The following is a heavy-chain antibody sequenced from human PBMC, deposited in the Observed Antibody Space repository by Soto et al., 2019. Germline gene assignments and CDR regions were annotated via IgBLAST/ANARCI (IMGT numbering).Heavy chain of an antibody. D-gene: IGHD3-10*01. J-gene: IGHJ5*01. CDR3: ARDREDGSGTKYNWFDS. V-gene: IGHV1-69*13. CDR1: GSAFGNLG. Sequence: SVKVSGKASGSAFGNLGISWLRQAPGQGLEWMGGTIPIFDTPHYAEKFRDRLTITADATSTAYMELTSLSSEDTATYYCARDREDGSGTKYNWFDSWGQGPLVTVSS. CDR2: TIPIFDTP.